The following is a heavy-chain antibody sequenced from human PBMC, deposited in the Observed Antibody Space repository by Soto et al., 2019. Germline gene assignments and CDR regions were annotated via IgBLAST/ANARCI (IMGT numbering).Heavy chain of an antibody. CDR1: GGSISSGGYY. CDR2: IYYSGST. CDR3: ARFVMVRGVITPFDY. Sequence: SETLSLTCTVSGGSISSGGYYWSWIRQHPGKGLEWIGYIYYSGSTYYNPSLKSRVTISVDTSKNQFSLKLSSVTAADTAVYYCARFVMVRGVITPFDYWGQGTLVTVPQ. J-gene: IGHJ4*02. D-gene: IGHD3-10*01. V-gene: IGHV4-31*03.